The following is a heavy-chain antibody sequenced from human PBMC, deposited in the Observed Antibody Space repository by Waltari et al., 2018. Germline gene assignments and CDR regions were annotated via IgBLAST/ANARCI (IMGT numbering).Heavy chain of an antibody. Sequence: QLQLQESGPGLVKPSETLSLTCTVSGGSISSSSYYWGWIRQPPGKGLEWIGSIYYSGSTYYSPSLKSRVTISVDTSKTQFSLKLSSVTAADTAVYYCARDPTFIAARAHWGQGTLVTVSS. V-gene: IGHV4-39*07. CDR1: GGSISSSSYY. J-gene: IGHJ4*02. CDR2: IYYSGST. D-gene: IGHD6-6*01. CDR3: ARDPTFIAARAH.